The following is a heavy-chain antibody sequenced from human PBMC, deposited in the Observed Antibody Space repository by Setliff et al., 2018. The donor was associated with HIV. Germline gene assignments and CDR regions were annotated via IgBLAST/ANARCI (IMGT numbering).Heavy chain of an antibody. V-gene: IGHV1-69*06. D-gene: IGHD4-17*01. CDR2: TIPISGAA. CDR3: AAYFYDYGDTFDY. J-gene: IGHJ4*02. CDR1: GGTFSSYA. Sequence: SVKVSCKASGGTFSSYAITWVRQAPGQGLEWMGRTIPISGAANYALKFQGKVTITADRSTSTAYMEVRSLRSEDTAVYYCAAYFYDYGDTFDYWGQGTLVTVSS.